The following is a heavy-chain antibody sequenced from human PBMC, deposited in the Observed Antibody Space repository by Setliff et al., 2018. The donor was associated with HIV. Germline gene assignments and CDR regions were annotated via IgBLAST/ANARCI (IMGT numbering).Heavy chain of an antibody. Sequence: SETLSLTCTVSGGSISSSYWTWTRQPPGKGLEWIGNIHYSGSTNYNPSPKSRVTISVDTSRSQFSLKLSSVTAADTAVYYCARGRDKYGPIDYWGQGTLVTVSS. J-gene: IGHJ4*02. CDR2: IHYSGST. CDR1: GGSISSSY. D-gene: IGHD3-10*01. CDR3: ARGRDKYGPIDY. V-gene: IGHV4-59*01.